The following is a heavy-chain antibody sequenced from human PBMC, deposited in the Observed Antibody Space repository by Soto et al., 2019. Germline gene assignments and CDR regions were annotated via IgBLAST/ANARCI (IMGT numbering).Heavy chain of an antibody. CDR2: MNPNTGNT. Sequence: QVQLVQSGPEVKKPGAPVKISCQASGYTFTDFDINWVRQATGQGLEWMGWMNPNTGNTRYAQRFQGRLHMTRDTSISTAYMEMGSLSSEDTAVYYCARGKLATLTDFWGQGTLVTVSS. CDR3: ARGKLATLTDF. CDR1: GYTFTDFD. V-gene: IGHV1-8*02. D-gene: IGHD3-9*01. J-gene: IGHJ4*02.